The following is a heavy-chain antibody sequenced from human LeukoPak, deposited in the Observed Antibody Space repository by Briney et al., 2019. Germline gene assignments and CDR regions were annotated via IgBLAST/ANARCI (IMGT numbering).Heavy chain of an antibody. CDR3: ARVAYYYDSSGYHGRNWFDP. V-gene: IGHV1-18*01. Sequence: GASVKVSCKASGYTFTSYGISWVRQAPGQGLEWMGWISAYNGNTNYAQKLQGRVTVTTDTSTSTAYMELRSLRSDDTAVYYCARVAYYYDSSGYHGRNWFDPWGQGTLVTVSS. CDR1: GYTFTSYG. D-gene: IGHD3-22*01. CDR2: ISAYNGNT. J-gene: IGHJ5*02.